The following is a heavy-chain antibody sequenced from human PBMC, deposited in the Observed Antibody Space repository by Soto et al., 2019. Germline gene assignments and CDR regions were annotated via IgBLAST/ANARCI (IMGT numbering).Heavy chain of an antibody. V-gene: IGHV3-64D*09. CDR2: ISDPGANT. D-gene: IGHD1-1*01. CDR3: VKDPALVSPWEINWNDEDRFSDHFGVEV. CDR1: GFTFSNYA. Sequence: DVQLVESGGGLVQPGGSLRLSCSASGFTFSNYAMRWVRQAPGKGLEYVSVISDPGANTFYADLVEGRFTISRDNSKKTLYLQLRSLRLDDTAVYYCVKDPALVSPWEINWNDEDRFSDHFGVEVWGQGTTVIVSS. J-gene: IGHJ6*02.